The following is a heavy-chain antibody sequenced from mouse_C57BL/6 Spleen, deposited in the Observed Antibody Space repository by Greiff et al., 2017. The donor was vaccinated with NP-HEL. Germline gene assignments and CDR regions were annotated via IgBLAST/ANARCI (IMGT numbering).Heavy chain of an antibody. D-gene: IGHD2-4*01. CDR1: GFTFSSYA. J-gene: IGHJ1*03. Sequence: EVKVEESGEGLVKPGGSLKLSCAASGFTFSSYAMSWVRQTPEKRLEWVAYISSGGDYIYYADTVKGRFTISRDNARNTLYLQMSSLKSEDTAMYYCTRDQGDYYWYFDVWGTGTTVTVSS. V-gene: IGHV5-9-1*02. CDR3: TRDQGDYYWYFDV. CDR2: ISSGGDYI.